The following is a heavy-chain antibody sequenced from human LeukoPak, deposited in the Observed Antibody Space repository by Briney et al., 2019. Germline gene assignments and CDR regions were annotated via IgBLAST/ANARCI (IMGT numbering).Heavy chain of an antibody. CDR3: ARIHCGGDCYSLGWYFDL. CDR1: GFTVSSNY. J-gene: IGHJ2*01. CDR2: IYSGGST. V-gene: IGHV3-53*01. Sequence: GGSLRLSCAASGFTVSSNYMSWVRQAPGKGLEWVSVIYSGGSTYYADSVKGRFTISRDNSKNTLYLQMNSLRAEDTAVYYCARIHCGGDCYSLGWYFDLWGRGTLVTVSS. D-gene: IGHD2-21*02.